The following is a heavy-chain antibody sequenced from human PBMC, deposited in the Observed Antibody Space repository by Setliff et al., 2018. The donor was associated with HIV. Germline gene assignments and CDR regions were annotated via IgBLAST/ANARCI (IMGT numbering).Heavy chain of an antibody. D-gene: IGHD5-12*01. CDR3: ARDLRWLRIRFSDAFDI. CDR2: ISAYNGNT. Sequence: ASVKVSCKASGYTFTSYGISWVRQAPGQGLEWMGWISAYNGNTKYSQKFQGRVTIIRDTSASTAYMELSSLRSEDTAVYYCARDLRWLRIRFSDAFDIWGQGTMVTVSS. V-gene: IGHV1-18*01. CDR1: GYTFTSYG. J-gene: IGHJ3*02.